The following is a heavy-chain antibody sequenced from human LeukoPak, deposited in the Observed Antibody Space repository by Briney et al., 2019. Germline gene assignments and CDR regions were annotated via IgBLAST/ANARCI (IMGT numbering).Heavy chain of an antibody. CDR2: INAGNGNT. CDR3: ARDLVPYYYDSSDPGGY. Sequence: ASVKVSCKASGYTFTSYAMHWVRQAPGQRLEWMGWINAGNGNTKYSQKFQGRVTITRDTSASTAYMELSSPRSEDTAVYYCARDLVPYYYDSSDPGGYWGQGTLVTVSS. J-gene: IGHJ4*02. D-gene: IGHD3-22*01. CDR1: GYTFTSYA. V-gene: IGHV1-3*01.